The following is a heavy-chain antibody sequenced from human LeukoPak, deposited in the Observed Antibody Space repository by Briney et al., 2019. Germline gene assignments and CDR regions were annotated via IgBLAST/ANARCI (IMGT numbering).Heavy chain of an antibody. Sequence: ASVKVSCKASGYTFTSYDINWVRQATGQGLEWMGWMNPNSGNTGYAQKFQGRVTMPRNTSISTAYMELSSLRSEDTAVYYCARGLAGEGSGNWFDPWGQGTLVTVSS. CDR3: ARGLAGEGSGNWFDP. CDR1: GYTFTSYD. J-gene: IGHJ5*02. D-gene: IGHD3-10*01. V-gene: IGHV1-8*01. CDR2: MNPNSGNT.